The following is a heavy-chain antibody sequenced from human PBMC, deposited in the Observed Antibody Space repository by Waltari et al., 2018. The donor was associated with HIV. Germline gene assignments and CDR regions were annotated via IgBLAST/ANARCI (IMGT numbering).Heavy chain of an antibody. CDR2: TYYRSKLYN. J-gene: IGHJ4*02. V-gene: IGHV6-1*01. CDR3: ARSPGRTSDFDY. D-gene: IGHD1-1*01. CDR1: GDSVSTKNGA. Sequence: QVQLQQSGPGLVIPSQTLSLTCANTGDSVSTKNGAWNWIRQSPSRGLEWLVRTYYRSKLYNDYAASVKSRISINPDTSKNQFSLHLNSVTPEDTAVYYCARSPGRTSDFDYWGQGTLVTVSS.